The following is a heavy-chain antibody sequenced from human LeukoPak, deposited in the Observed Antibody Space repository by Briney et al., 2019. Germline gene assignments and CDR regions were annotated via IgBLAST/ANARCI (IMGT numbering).Heavy chain of an antibody. J-gene: IGHJ4*02. V-gene: IGHV3-21*01. CDR2: ISSSSSYI. CDR1: GFTFSSFT. CDR3: AKDEVGGAAGTDY. Sequence: PGGSLRLSCAASGFTFSSFTMNWVRQAPGKGLEWVSSISSSSSYIYSADSVKGRFTISRDNARNSLYLRMNSLRAEDTAVYYCAKDEVGGAAGTDYWGQGTLVTVSS. D-gene: IGHD6-13*01.